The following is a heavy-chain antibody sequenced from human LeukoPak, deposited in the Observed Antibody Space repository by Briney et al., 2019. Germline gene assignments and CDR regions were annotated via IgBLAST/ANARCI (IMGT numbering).Heavy chain of an antibody. Sequence: GAAVTVSFTASGYTFTVYYMHWVRQAPGQGREGVGWINPNSGGTNYAQQFQGRLTMPSDTSISTAYMALSRLISDDTAVYYCARSMIRYCSSTSCSLGYWGQGTLVTVSS. CDR1: GYTFTVYY. V-gene: IGHV1-2*02. CDR2: INPNSGGT. D-gene: IGHD2-2*01. J-gene: IGHJ4*02. CDR3: ARSMIRYCSSTSCSLGY.